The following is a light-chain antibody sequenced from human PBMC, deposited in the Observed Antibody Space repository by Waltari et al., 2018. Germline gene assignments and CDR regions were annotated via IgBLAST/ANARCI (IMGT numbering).Light chain of an antibody. V-gene: IGLV1-40*01. CDR1: SSDIGAGYD. J-gene: IGLJ2*01. Sequence: QSVLTQPPSVSGAPGQRVTIPCTGSSSDIGAGYDVHWYQPLPGAAPKLLIYGNSNRPSGVPDRFSGSKSGTSASLAITGLQAEDEADYYCQSYDSSLSGWVVFGGGTKLTVL. CDR2: GNS. CDR3: QSYDSSLSGWVV.